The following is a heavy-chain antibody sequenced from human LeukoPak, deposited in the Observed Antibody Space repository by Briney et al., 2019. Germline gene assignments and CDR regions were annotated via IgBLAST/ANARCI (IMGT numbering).Heavy chain of an antibody. V-gene: IGHV1-46*01. CDR3: ARGLGAITGADYTYGMDV. D-gene: IGHD1-20*01. Sequence: ASVKVSCKASGYTFTSYYMHWVRQAPGQGLEWMGIINPSGGSTSYAQKFQGRVTMTRDTSTSTVYMELSSLGSEDTAVYYCARGLGAITGADYTYGMDVWGQGTTVTVSS. J-gene: IGHJ6*02. CDR2: INPSGGST. CDR1: GYTFTSYY.